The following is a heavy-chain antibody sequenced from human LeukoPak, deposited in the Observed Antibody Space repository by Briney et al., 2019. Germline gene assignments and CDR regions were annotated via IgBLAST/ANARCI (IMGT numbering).Heavy chain of an antibody. Sequence: SETLSLTCAVSGGSISSYYWGWIRQPPGKGLEWIGSIYYSGSTYYNPSLKSRVTISVDTSKNQFSLKLSSVTAADTAVYYCARDAKDYYYYMDVWGKGTTVTVSS. J-gene: IGHJ6*03. CDR3: ARDAKDYYYYMDV. V-gene: IGHV4-39*07. CDR2: IYYSGST. CDR1: GGSISSYY.